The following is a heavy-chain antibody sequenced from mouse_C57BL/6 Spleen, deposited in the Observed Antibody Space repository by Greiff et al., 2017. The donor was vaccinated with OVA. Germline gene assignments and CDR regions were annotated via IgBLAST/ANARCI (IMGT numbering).Heavy chain of an antibody. D-gene: IGHD1-1*01. CDR2: IYPRDGST. V-gene: IGHV1-78*01. Sequence: VQLQESDAELVKPGASVKISCKVSGYTFTDHTIHWMKQRPEQGLEWIGYIYPRDGSTKYNEKFKGKATLTADKSSSTAYMQLNSLTSEDSAVYFCERPLYYYGSSYAFDYWGQGTTLTVSS. CDR1: GYTFTDHT. J-gene: IGHJ2*01. CDR3: ERPLYYYGSSYAFDY.